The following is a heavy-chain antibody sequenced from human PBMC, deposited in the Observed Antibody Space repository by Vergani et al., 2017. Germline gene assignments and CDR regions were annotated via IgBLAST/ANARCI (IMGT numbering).Heavy chain of an antibody. V-gene: IGHV3-21*01. CDR1: GFTFSSYS. CDR3: ARDTTVTTFDY. J-gene: IGHJ4*02. CDR2: ISSSSSYI. Sequence: EVQLVESGGGLVKPGGSLRLSCAASGFTFSSYSMNWVRQAPGKGLEWVSSISSSSSYIYYAYSVKGRFTISRDNAKNSLYLQMNSLRAEDTAVYYCARDTTVTTFDYWGQGTLVTVSS. D-gene: IGHD4-17*01.